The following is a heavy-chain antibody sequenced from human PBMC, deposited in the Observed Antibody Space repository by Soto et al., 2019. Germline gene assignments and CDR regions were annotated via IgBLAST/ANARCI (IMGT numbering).Heavy chain of an antibody. Sequence: QITLKESGPTLVKPTQTLTLTCTFSGFSLSTSGVGVGWIRQPPGKALEWLALIYWDDDKRYSPSLKSRLTITKDTSKNQVVLTMTNMDPVDTATYYCAHSRPDGWDAHGSEYFQHWGQGTLVTVSS. CDR3: AHSRPDGWDAHGSEYFQH. J-gene: IGHJ1*01. V-gene: IGHV2-5*02. D-gene: IGHD1-26*01. CDR2: IYWDDDK. CDR1: GFSLSTSGVG.